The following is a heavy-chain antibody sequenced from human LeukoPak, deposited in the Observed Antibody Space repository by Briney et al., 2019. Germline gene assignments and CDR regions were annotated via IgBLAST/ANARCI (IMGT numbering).Heavy chain of an antibody. V-gene: IGHV3-30*02. J-gene: IGHJ5*02. CDR2: MRYDGSDK. CDR1: GFTFSDYG. Sequence: PGGSLRLSCAASGFTFSDYGMHWVRQAPGKGLVWVAFMRYDGSDKYYADSVKGRFTISRDNSKNTLYLQMNSLRAEDTAVYYCARDSLSGYYYPSWFDPWGQGTLVTVSS. D-gene: IGHD3-22*01. CDR3: ARDSLSGYYYPSWFDP.